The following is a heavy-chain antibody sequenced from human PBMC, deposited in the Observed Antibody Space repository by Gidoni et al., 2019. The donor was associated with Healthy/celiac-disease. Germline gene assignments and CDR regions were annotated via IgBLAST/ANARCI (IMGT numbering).Heavy chain of an antibody. CDR1: GGPISSYY. J-gene: IGHJ3*02. V-gene: IGHV4-59*01. CDR2: NYYSGST. D-gene: IGHD6-19*01. Sequence: QVQLQESGSGLVKPSETLSLTCTVSGGPISSYYGSWNRQSPGKGLEWIGDNYYSGSTKYHPSLKSRVTISVDTSKTQFSLKLSSVTAAHTAVYYGAGDKASVAGLPGAFDIWGQGTMVTVSS. CDR3: AGDKASVAGLPGAFDI.